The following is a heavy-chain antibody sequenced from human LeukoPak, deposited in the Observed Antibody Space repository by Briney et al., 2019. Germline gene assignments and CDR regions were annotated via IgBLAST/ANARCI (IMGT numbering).Heavy chain of an antibody. CDR1: GGTFSSYA. D-gene: IGHD2-21*01. Sequence: SVKVSCKASGGTFSSYAISWVRQAPGQGLEWMGSIIPILGIANYAQKFQGRVTITADKSTSTAYMELSSLRSEDTAVYYCARMVIAGYNWFDPWGQGTLVTVSS. V-gene: IGHV1-69*04. CDR2: IIPILGIA. CDR3: ARMVIAGYNWFDP. J-gene: IGHJ5*02.